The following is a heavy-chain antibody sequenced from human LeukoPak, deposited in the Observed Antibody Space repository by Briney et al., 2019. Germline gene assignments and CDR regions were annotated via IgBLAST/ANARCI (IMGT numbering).Heavy chain of an antibody. V-gene: IGHV4-34*01. CDR1: GGSFSGYY. CDR3: ARLVAVAGVFDY. D-gene: IGHD6-19*01. CDR2: VNHSGGT. Sequence: SETLSLTCAVYGGSFSGYYWSWIRQPPGKGLEWIGEVNHSGGTNYNPSLKSRVTISVDTSKNHFSLKLSSVTAADTAVYYCARLVAVAGVFDYWGQGTLVTVSS. J-gene: IGHJ4*02.